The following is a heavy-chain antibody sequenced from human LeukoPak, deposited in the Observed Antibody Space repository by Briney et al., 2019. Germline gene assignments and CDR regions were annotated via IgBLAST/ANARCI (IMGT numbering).Heavy chain of an antibody. J-gene: IGHJ4*02. D-gene: IGHD2-15*01. CDR1: GYTLTELS. CDR2: FDPEDGET. V-gene: IGHV1-24*01. CDR3: ATPRWYLQDPFDY. Sequence: VASVKVSCKVSGYTLTELSMHWVRQAPGKGLEWMGGFDPEDGETIYAQKFQGGVTMTEDTSTDTAYMELSSLRSGDTAAYYCATPRWYLQDPFDYWGQGTLATVSS.